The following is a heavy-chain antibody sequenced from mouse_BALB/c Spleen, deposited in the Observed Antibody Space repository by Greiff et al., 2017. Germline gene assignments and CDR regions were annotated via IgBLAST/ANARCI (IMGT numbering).Heavy chain of an antibody. CDR2: INPSNGGT. V-gene: IGHV1S16*01. CDR1: GYTFTSYW. Sequence: QVQLQQPGADLVKPGASVKLSCTASGYTFTSYWMHWVQLRPGQGFEWIGEINPSNGGTNYNEKFKRKATLTVDKSSSTAYMQLSSLTSEDAAVYYCTTLYYYGSSDYAMDYWGQGTSVTVSS. J-gene: IGHJ4*01. D-gene: IGHD1-1*01. CDR3: TTLYYYGSSDYAMDY.